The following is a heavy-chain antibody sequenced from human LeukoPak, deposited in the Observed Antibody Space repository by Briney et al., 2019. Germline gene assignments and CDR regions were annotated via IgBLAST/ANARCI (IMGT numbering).Heavy chain of an antibody. Sequence: PGRSLRLSCAASGFTFSSYGMHWVRQAPGKGLEWVAVISYDGSNKYYADSVNGRFTISRDNSKNTLYLQMGSLRAEDMAVYYCAREASIVVRCSDYWGQGTLVTVSS. CDR1: GFTFSSYG. CDR2: ISYDGSNK. J-gene: IGHJ4*02. V-gene: IGHV3-30*03. CDR3: AREASIVVRCSDY. D-gene: IGHD6-6*01.